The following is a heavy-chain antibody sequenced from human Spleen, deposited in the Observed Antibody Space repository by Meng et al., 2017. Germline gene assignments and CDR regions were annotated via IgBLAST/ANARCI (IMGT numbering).Heavy chain of an antibody. CDR3: ARDGYSGYVSYGMDV. V-gene: IGHV3-7*01. D-gene: IGHD5-12*01. J-gene: IGHJ6*02. CDR1: GFTFSSYW. CDR2: IKQDGSEK. Sequence: GESLKISCAASGFTFSSYWMSWVRQAPGKGLEWVANIKQDGSEKYYVDSVKGRFTISRDNAKNSLYLQMNSLRAEDTAVYYCARDGYSGYVSYGMDVWGQGTTVTVSS.